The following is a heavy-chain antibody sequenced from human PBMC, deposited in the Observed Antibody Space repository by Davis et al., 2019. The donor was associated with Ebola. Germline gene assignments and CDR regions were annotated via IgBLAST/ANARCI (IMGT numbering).Heavy chain of an antibody. Sequence: SETLSLTCAVYGGSFSGYYWSWIRQPPGKGLEWIGEINHSGSTNYNPSLKSRVTISVDTSKNQFSLKLSSVTAADTAVYYCARGSGWYSKASDYWGQGTLVTVSS. CDR2: INHSGST. V-gene: IGHV4-34*01. CDR1: GGSFSGYY. J-gene: IGHJ4*02. D-gene: IGHD6-19*01. CDR3: ARGSGWYSKASDY.